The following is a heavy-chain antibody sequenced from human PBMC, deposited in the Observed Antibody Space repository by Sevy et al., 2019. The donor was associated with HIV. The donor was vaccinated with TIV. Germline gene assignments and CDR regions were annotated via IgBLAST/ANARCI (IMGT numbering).Heavy chain of an antibody. J-gene: IGHJ6*02. Sequence: SETLSLTCTVSGGSISSDYWSWFRQPPGKGLEWIGHIYYSGTTNYNPSLKSRVTISVDTSKNQFSLKVSSVTAADTAVYYCAGAGVVAVPADYGMDVWGQGTTVTVSS. D-gene: IGHD2-15*01. V-gene: IGHV4-59*01. CDR1: GGSISSDY. CDR3: AGAGVVAVPADYGMDV. CDR2: IYYSGTT.